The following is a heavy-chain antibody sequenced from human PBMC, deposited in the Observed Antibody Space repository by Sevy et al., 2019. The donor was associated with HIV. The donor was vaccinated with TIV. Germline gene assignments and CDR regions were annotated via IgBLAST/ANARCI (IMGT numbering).Heavy chain of an antibody. CDR3: ARAGCDCYSKNECWFVS. Sequence: GGSLRLSCAASGFTFSAYSMNWVRQAPGKGLEWVSYISSSSGTIYYADSVKGQFTISRDNAKSSLYLQMNDLRAEDTAVYYCARAGCDCYSKNECWFVSWGQGTLVTVSS. CDR1: GFTFSAYS. D-gene: IGHD2-21*01. CDR2: ISSSSGTI. J-gene: IGHJ5*01. V-gene: IGHV3-48*01.